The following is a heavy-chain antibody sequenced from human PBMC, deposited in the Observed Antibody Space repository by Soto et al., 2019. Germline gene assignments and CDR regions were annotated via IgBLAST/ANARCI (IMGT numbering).Heavy chain of an antibody. CDR1: GYTFTSYA. Sequence: ASVKVSCKASGYTFTSYAMHWVRQAPGQRLERMGWINAGNGNTKYSQKFQGRVTITRDTSASTAYMELSSLRSEDTAVYYCARGLAPYYFDYWGQGTLVTVSS. V-gene: IGHV1-3*01. CDR3: ARGLAPYYFDY. D-gene: IGHD6-19*01. CDR2: INAGNGNT. J-gene: IGHJ4*02.